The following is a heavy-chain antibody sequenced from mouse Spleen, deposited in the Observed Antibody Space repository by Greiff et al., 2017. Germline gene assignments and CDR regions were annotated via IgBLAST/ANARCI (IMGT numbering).Heavy chain of an antibody. CDR3: ARDQYGSSRFDY. J-gene: IGHJ2*01. CDR2: ISDGGSYT. D-gene: IGHD1-1*01. V-gene: IGHV5-4*01. CDR1: GFTFSSYA. Sequence: EVKVEESGGGLVKPGGSLKLSCAASGFTFSSYAMSWVRQTPEKRLEWVATISDGGSYTYYPDNVKGRFTISRDNAKNNLYLQMSHLKSEDTAMYYCARDQYGSSRFDYWGQGTTLTVSS.